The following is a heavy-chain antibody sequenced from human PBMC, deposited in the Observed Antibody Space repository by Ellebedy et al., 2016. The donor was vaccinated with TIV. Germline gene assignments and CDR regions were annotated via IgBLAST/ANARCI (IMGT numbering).Heavy chain of an antibody. D-gene: IGHD3-10*01. Sequence: AASVKVSCKDSGYTFNSYAMHWVRQAPGQRLEWMGWINAVNGNTKYAQKFQGRVTITRDTSASTACMELSSPRSEDTAVYYCAIVLLWFGELLTLDSWGQGTLVTVSS. V-gene: IGHV1-3*01. J-gene: IGHJ4*02. CDR3: AIVLLWFGELLTLDS. CDR1: GYTFNSYA. CDR2: INAVNGNT.